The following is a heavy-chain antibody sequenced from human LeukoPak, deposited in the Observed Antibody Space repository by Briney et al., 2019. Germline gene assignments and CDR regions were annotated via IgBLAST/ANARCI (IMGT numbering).Heavy chain of an antibody. CDR2: ISSKANSYAS. Sequence: GGSLRLSCAASGFTFSGSAMHWVRQASGKGLEWVGRISSKANSYASAYAASVKGRFTISRDDSKNTAYLQMNSLKTEDTAVYYCTRLVIAAAGTTTIDYWGQGTLVTVSS. D-gene: IGHD6-13*01. CDR3: TRLVIAAAGTTTIDY. J-gene: IGHJ4*02. V-gene: IGHV3-73*01. CDR1: GFTFSGSA.